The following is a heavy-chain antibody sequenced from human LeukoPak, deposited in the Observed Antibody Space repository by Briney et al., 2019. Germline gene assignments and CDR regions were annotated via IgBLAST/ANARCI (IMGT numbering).Heavy chain of an antibody. J-gene: IGHJ4*02. D-gene: IGHD3-22*01. CDR3: ARSPVVKVRPLYYHDTSALGHYFDY. CDR2: IYYSGST. V-gene: IGHV4-39*01. Sequence: SETLSLTCAVSGGSLSSDDAYWGWIRQPPGKGLEWVGIIYYSGSTYYNPSLKSRVSISVDTSKIQFSLHLVSVTAADTAVYYCARSPVVKVRPLYYHDTSALGHYFDYWGQGILVSVSS. CDR1: GGSLSSDDAY.